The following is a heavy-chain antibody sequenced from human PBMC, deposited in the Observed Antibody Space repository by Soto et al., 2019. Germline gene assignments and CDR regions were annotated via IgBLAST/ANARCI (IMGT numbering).Heavy chain of an antibody. D-gene: IGHD3-22*01. V-gene: IGHV4-59*01. CDR2: IYYMGRT. Sequence: SETLSLTCTVGSISTYYWNWIRQPPGKGLEWIGYIYYMGRTNYNPSLKSRVTMSIDTSKNQFSLKLSSVTAADTAVYYCARLDYYDSGGYYYWGQGTLVTVSS. J-gene: IGHJ4*02. CDR1: SISTYY. CDR3: ARLDYYDSGGYYY.